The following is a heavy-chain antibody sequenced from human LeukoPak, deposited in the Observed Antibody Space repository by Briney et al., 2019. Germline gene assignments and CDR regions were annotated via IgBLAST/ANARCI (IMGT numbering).Heavy chain of an antibody. CDR3: ARIRGFGADYYYYYMDV. CDR1: GGSISSRNW. Sequence: SETLSLTCAVSGGSISSRNWWSWVRQPPGKGLEWIAEIHHSGSTNYNPSLKSRVTISVDKSKNQFSLKLSSVTGADTAAYYRARIRGFGADYYYYYMDVWGKGTTVTVSS. V-gene: IGHV4-4*02. CDR2: IHHSGST. J-gene: IGHJ6*03. D-gene: IGHD3-10*01.